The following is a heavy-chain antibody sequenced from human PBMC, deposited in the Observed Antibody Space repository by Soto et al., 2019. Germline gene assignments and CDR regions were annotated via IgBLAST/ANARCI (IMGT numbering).Heavy chain of an antibody. D-gene: IGHD3-22*01. V-gene: IGHV1-18*04. Sequence: QVQLVQSGAEVKKPGASVKVSCKASGYTFTSYGISWVRQAPGQGLEWMGWISAYNGNTNYAQKLQGRVTMTTDTSTRTAYMELRSLKSDDTAVYYCARDQTRITMIVGDAFDIWGQGTMVTVSS. J-gene: IGHJ3*02. CDR3: ARDQTRITMIVGDAFDI. CDR1: GYTFTSYG. CDR2: ISAYNGNT.